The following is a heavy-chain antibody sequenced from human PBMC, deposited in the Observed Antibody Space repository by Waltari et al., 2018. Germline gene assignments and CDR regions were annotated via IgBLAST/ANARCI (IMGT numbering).Heavy chain of an antibody. CDR1: GGSISSGGYY. CDR3: ARIITGTTFDGPDY. J-gene: IGHJ4*02. CDR2: IYYSGST. D-gene: IGHD1-7*01. V-gene: IGHV4-31*03. Sequence: QVQLQESGPGLVKPSPTLSLTCTVSGGSISSGGYYWLLIRQHPGKGLEWIGYIYYSGSTYYNPSLKSRVTISVDTSKNQFSLKLSSVTAADTAVYYCARIITGTTFDGPDYWGQGTLVTVSS.